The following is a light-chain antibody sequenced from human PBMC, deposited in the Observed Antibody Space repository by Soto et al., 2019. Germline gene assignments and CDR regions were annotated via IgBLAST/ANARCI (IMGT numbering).Light chain of an antibody. V-gene: IGKV3-20*01. CDR3: QQYDTSPLT. J-gene: IGKJ4*01. Sequence: EVVLTQSPGTLSLSPGERVTLYCRPSQTVKNNYLAWYQQKPGRAPRLRIFGAFNRATGIPDRFSGSVSGTDFTLTISRLEPEDFAMYYCQQYDTSPLTFGGGTKVDI. CDR1: QTVKNNY. CDR2: GAF.